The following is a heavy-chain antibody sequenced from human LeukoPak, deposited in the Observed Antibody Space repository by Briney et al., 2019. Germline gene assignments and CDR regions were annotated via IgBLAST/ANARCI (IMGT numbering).Heavy chain of an antibody. D-gene: IGHD3-22*01. CDR1: GFTFTSSA. CDR2: IVVGSSNT. V-gene: IGHV1-58*02. Sequence: GTSVKVSCKASGFTFTSSAMQWVRQARGQRLEWIGWIVVGSSNTNYAQKFQERVTITRDMSTSTAYMELSNLRSEDTAVYYCAARTYYYDSSGSSFDYWGQGTLVTVSS. J-gene: IGHJ4*02. CDR3: AARTYYYDSSGSSFDY.